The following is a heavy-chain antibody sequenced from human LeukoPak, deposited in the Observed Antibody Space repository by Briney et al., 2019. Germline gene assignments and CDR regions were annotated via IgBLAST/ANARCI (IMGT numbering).Heavy chain of an antibody. CDR1: GFTFSSYA. CDR3: AKEEVANYYDSSGYFGY. D-gene: IGHD3-22*01. V-gene: IGHV3-23*01. Sequence: GGSLRLSCAASGFTFSSYAMSWVRQAPGKGLEWVSAISGSGGSTYYADSVKGRFTISRDNSKNTLYLQMNSLRAEDTAVYYCAKEEVANYYDSSGYFGYWGQGTLVTVSS. J-gene: IGHJ4*02. CDR2: ISGSGGST.